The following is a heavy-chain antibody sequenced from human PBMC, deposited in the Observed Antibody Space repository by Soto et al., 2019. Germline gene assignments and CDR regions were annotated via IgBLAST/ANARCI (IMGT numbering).Heavy chain of an antibody. V-gene: IGHV4-59*01. D-gene: IGHD3-10*01. CDR1: GGSISSYY. Sequence: PSETLSLTCTVSGGSISSYYWSWIRQPPGKGLEWIGYIYYSGSTNYNPSLKSRVTISVDTSKNQFSLKLSSVTAADTAVYYCAGSLWFGGQRPVRFDPWGQGTLVTVSS. CDR3: AGSLWFGGQRPVRFDP. J-gene: IGHJ5*02. CDR2: IYYSGST.